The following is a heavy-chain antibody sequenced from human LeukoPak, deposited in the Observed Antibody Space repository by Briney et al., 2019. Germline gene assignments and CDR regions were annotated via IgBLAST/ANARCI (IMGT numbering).Heavy chain of an antibody. CDR3: SIGLYGLVAAISFDP. Sequence: GGSLRLSCAASGFTFSSYSMNWVRQAPGKGLEWVSSISSSSSYIYYADSVKGRFTISRDNAKNSLYLQMNSLRAEDTAVYYCSIGLYGLVAAISFDPWGQGTLVTVSS. CDR2: ISSSSSYI. J-gene: IGHJ5*02. D-gene: IGHD4-17*01. V-gene: IGHV3-21*01. CDR1: GFTFSSYS.